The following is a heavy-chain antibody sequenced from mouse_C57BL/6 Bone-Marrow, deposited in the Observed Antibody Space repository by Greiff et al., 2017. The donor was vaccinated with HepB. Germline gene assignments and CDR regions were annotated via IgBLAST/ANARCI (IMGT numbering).Heavy chain of an antibody. V-gene: IGHV1-42*01. Sequence: EVQLQQSGPELVKPGASVKISCKASGYSFTGYYMNWVKQSPEKSLEWIGEINPSTGGTTYNQKFKAKATLTVDKSSSTAYMQLKSLTSEDSAVYYCARGGLLFAYWGQGTLVTVSA. CDR2: INPSTGGT. CDR3: ARGGLLFAY. CDR1: GYSFTGYY. D-gene: IGHD1-1*01. J-gene: IGHJ3*01.